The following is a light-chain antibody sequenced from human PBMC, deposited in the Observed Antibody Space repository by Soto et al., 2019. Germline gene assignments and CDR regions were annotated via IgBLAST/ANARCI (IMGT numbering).Light chain of an antibody. Sequence: QSVLTQPPSASGAPGQRVTISCSGSSSNIGVNTVNWYQQLPRAAPKLLIYTNDQRPSGVPDRFSASKSGTSASLAISGLQSEDEVDYYCAAWDDSLNGYVFGTGTKVTVL. CDR1: SSNIGVNT. CDR3: AAWDDSLNGYV. V-gene: IGLV1-44*01. CDR2: TND. J-gene: IGLJ1*01.